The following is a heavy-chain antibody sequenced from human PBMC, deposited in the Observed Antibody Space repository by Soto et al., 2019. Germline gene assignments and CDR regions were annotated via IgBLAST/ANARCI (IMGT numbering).Heavy chain of an antibody. Sequence: EVQLLESGGGLIHPGGSLRLSCVASGFRFSDHSMNWVRQAPGKGLEWVSYITSSGDSIYYADSVKGRFTVSRDNAKISLFLQMNSLRDEDTAVYYGARLPKGSRVTSWGQGTLVTVSS. J-gene: IGHJ4*02. CDR3: ARLPKGSRVTS. V-gene: IGHV3-48*02. D-gene: IGHD4-17*01. CDR2: ITSSGDSI. CDR1: GFRFSDHS.